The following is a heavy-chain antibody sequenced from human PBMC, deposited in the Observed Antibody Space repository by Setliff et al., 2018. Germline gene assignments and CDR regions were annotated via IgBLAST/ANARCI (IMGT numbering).Heavy chain of an antibody. V-gene: IGHV4-34*01. Sequence: SETLSLTCTVSGASISTHYWTWIRQPPGKGLEWIGEINHSGSTNYNPSLKSRVTISVDTSKNQFSLKLSSVTAADTAVYYCARMSGFQYIDVWDKGTTVTVSS. D-gene: IGHD3-3*01. CDR1: GASISTHY. CDR2: INHSGST. J-gene: IGHJ6*03. CDR3: ARMSGFQYIDV.